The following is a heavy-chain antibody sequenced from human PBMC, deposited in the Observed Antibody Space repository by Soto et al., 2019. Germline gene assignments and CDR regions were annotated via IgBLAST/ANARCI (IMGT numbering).Heavy chain of an antibody. V-gene: IGHV3-23*01. Sequence: EVHLLESGGGLVQPGGSLRLSCVASKFPFTDFAMNWVRQAPGKGLEWVSAVSGRGDTTYYADSVNGRFTISRDNSQNIVFLQMHSLRAEDTGVYYCAKDLDPITATTFDFWGPGPLVTVSS. CDR2: VSGRGDTT. CDR1: KFPFTDFA. D-gene: IGHD1-7*01. CDR3: AKDLDPITATTFDF. J-gene: IGHJ4*02.